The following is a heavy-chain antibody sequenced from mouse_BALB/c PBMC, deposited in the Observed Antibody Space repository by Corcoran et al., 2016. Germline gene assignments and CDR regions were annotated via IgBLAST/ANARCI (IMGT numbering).Heavy chain of an antibody. CDR1: GFTFSGFW. CDR2: INSDGSAI. Sequence: EVQLLETGGGLVQPRGSRGLSCEGSGFTFSGFWMSWVRQTPGKTLEWIGDINSDGSAINYAPSIQDRFTIFRDNDKSTLYLQMSNVRSEDTATYFCMRYGNYWYFDVWGAGTTVTVS. J-gene: IGHJ1*01. CDR3: MRYGNYWYFDV. D-gene: IGHD2-1*01. V-gene: IGHV11-2*02.